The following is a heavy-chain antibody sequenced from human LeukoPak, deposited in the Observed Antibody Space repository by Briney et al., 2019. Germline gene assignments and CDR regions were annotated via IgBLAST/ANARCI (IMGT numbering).Heavy chain of an antibody. CDR2: MNPNSGNT. CDR3: ARDPIGCSSTSCYGDNWFDP. D-gene: IGHD2-2*01. Sequence: ASVKVSCKASGYTFTSYDINWVRQATGQGLEWMGWMNPNSGNTGYAQKFQGRVTMTRNTSISTAYMELSRLRSDDTAVYYCARDPIGCSSTSCYGDNWFDPWGQGTLVTVSS. V-gene: IGHV1-8*01. J-gene: IGHJ5*02. CDR1: GYTFTSYD.